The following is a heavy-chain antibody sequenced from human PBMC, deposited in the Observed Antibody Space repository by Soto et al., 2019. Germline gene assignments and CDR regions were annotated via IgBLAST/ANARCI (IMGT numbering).Heavy chain of an antibody. V-gene: IGHV3-23*01. CDR3: SNRDNSNYGGFFDY. D-gene: IGHD4-4*01. CDR1: GFTFSSYA. CDR2: IIGSGSST. Sequence: PGGSLRLSCAASGFTFSSYAMSWVRQAPGKGLKWVSTIIGSGSSTFYADSVKGRFIISRDISKYTLYLQMNSLRAEDMAIYYCSNRDNSNYGGFFDYWGQGTVVTVSS. J-gene: IGHJ4*02.